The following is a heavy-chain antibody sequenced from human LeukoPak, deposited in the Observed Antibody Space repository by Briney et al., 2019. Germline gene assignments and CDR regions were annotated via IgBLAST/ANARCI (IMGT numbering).Heavy chain of an antibody. D-gene: IGHD6-19*01. Sequence: SETLSLTCTVSGGSISSYYWSWIRRPPGKGLEWIGYIYYSGSTNYNPSLKSRVTISIDTSKTQFSLKLSSVTAADTAVYYCARDSAGSDAFDIWGQGTMVTVSS. J-gene: IGHJ3*02. CDR2: IYYSGST. V-gene: IGHV4-59*01. CDR3: ARDSAGSDAFDI. CDR1: GGSISSYY.